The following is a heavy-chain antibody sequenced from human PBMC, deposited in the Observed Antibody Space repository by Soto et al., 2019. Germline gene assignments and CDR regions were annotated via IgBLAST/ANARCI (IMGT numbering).Heavy chain of an antibody. D-gene: IGHD6-13*01. CDR1: GGSVSSGSHY. J-gene: IGHJ6*02. CDR2: IYYSGST. CDR3: ARGSSSWLPDYYGMDV. Sequence: PSETLSLTCTISGGSVSSGSHYWSWIRQPPGKGLEWIGYIYYSGSTNYNPSLKSRVTISVDTSKNQFSLKLSSVTAADTAVYYCARGSSSWLPDYYGMDVWGRGTTVTVSS. V-gene: IGHV4-61*01.